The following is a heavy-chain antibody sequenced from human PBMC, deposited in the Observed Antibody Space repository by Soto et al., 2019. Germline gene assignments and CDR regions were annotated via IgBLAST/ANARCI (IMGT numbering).Heavy chain of an antibody. CDR3: AKDRYSRSAYYYYGMDG. J-gene: IGHJ6*02. CDR1: GFIFDDYA. V-gene: IGHV3-9*01. D-gene: IGHD5-18*01. CDR2: ISGNSGSL. Sequence: DVQLVESGGGLVQPGRSLRLSCAASGFIFDDYAMHWVRQAPGKGLEWVSVISGNSGSLGYADSVKGRFTISRDNAKNSLYLQMNSVRAEDTALYYCAKDRYSRSAYYYYGMDGWGQGTTVTVSS.